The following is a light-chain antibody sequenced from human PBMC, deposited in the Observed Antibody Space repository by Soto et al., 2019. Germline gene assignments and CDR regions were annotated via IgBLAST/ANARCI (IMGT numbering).Light chain of an antibody. V-gene: IGKV3-15*01. CDR3: QLYDNCAPWT. Sequence: ILMTQSPATLSVSPGERATLSCRASQSVSNNLAWYQQKPGQAPRLLIYDASTRATGIPARFSGSGSGTDSTLAIRALPSEDFSFYYCQLYDNCAPWTFGQGTKVEIQ. CDR2: DAS. J-gene: IGKJ1*01. CDR1: QSVSNN.